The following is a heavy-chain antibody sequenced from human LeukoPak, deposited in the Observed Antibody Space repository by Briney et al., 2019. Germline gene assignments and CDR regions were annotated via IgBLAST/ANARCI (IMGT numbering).Heavy chain of an antibody. D-gene: IGHD3-3*01. J-gene: IGHJ4*02. CDR1: GFTFSSYS. CDR2: ISSSSSYI. V-gene: IGHV3-21*01. Sequence: PGGSLRLSCAASGFTFSSYSMNWVRQAPGKGLEWVSSISSSSSYIYYADSVKGRFTISRDNAKNSLYLQMNSLRAEDTAVYYCARSYDFWSGSKNYFDHWGQGTLVTVSS. CDR3: ARSYDFWSGSKNYFDH.